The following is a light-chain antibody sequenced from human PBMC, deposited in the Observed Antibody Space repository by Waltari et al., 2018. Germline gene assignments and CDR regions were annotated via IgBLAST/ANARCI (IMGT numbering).Light chain of an antibody. CDR1: QTVRSNY. Sequence: EIMLAQSPGTLSLFPGERATLSCGASQTVRSNYLAWYQQRPGQAPRLLIYGASRRATCIPDRFSGSGSGTAFTLTINRLEPEDSAVYYCQQYGSSPTFGQGTKLEIK. J-gene: IGKJ2*01. CDR2: GAS. CDR3: QQYGSSPT. V-gene: IGKV3-20*01.